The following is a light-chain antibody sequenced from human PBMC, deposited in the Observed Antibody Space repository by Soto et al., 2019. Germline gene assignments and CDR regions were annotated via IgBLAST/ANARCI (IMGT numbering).Light chain of an antibody. Sequence: QSVLTKPPSANGTPGQRVTISCSGSSSNIGSNTVNWYQQLPGTAPKLLIYSNNQRPSGVPDRFSGSKSGTSASLAISGLQSEDEADYYCAAWDDSLNGPVFGTGTKVTVL. J-gene: IGLJ1*01. CDR3: AAWDDSLNGPV. CDR1: SSNIGSNT. CDR2: SNN. V-gene: IGLV1-44*01.